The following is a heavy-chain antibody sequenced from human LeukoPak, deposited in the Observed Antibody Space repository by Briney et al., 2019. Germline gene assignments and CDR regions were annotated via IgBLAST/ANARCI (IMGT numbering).Heavy chain of an antibody. D-gene: IGHD4-17*01. J-gene: IGHJ4*02. CDR3: ARGNGDFDY. V-gene: IGHV1-2*02. Sequence: ASVKVSCKASGGTFSSYAISWVRQAPGQGLEWMGWINPNSGGTNYAQKFQGRVTMARDTSISTAYMELSRLRSDDTAVYYCARGNGDFDYWGQGTLVTVSS. CDR1: GGTFSSYA. CDR2: INPNSGGT.